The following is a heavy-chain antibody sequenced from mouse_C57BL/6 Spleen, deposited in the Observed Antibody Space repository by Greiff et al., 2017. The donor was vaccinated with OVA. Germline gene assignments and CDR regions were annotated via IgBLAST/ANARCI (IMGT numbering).Heavy chain of an antibody. J-gene: IGHJ2*01. CDR1: GFTFSSYG. CDR3: ARQEFDY. Sequence: VQLKESGGDLVKPGGSLKLSCAASGFTFSSYGMSWVRQTPDKRLEWVATISSGGSYTYYPDSVKGRFTISRDNAKNTLYLQMSSLKAEDTAMYYCARQEFDYWGQGTTLTVSS. V-gene: IGHV5-6*01. CDR2: ISSGGSYT.